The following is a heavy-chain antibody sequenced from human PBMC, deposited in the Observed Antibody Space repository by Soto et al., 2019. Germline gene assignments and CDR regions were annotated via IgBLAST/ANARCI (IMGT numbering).Heavy chain of an antibody. J-gene: IGHJ1*01. CDR3: ARYASAYDLPAY. D-gene: IGHD5-12*01. CDR1: GGTFSSYS. V-gene: IGHV1-69*02. CDR2: IIPILGIA. Sequence: ASVKVSCKASGGTFSSYSISWVRQAPGQGLEWMGRIIPILGIANYAQKFQGRVTITADKSTSTAYMELSSLRSEDTAVYYCARYASAYDLPAYSGQGTLVTVSS.